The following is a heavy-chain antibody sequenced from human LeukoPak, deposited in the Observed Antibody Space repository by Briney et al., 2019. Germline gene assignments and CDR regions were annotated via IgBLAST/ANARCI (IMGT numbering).Heavy chain of an antibody. CDR1: GHTFTGYY. Sequence: ASVKVSCKTSGHTFTGYYLHWVRQAPGQGLEWMGWINPNSGGRQYAQKFQGRVTMTRDTSITTAYMELSRLTSDDTAVYYCARQASSAWYPDHWGQGTLVTVSS. CDR2: INPNSGGR. CDR3: ARQASSAWYPDH. D-gene: IGHD6-19*01. V-gene: IGHV1-2*02. J-gene: IGHJ4*02.